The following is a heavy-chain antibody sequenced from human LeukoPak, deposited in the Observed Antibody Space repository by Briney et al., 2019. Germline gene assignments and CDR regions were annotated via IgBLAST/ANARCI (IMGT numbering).Heavy chain of an antibody. CDR1: GCTFTSYG. Sequence: GASVKVSCKASGCTFTSYGISWVRQAPGQGLEWMGWISAYNGNTNYAQKLQGRVTMTTDTSTSTAYMELRSLRSDDTAVYYCARDRTVAAAGMLAGMDVWGEGTTVTVSS. CDR3: ARDRTVAAAGMLAGMDV. D-gene: IGHD6-13*01. CDR2: ISAYNGNT. J-gene: IGHJ6*04. V-gene: IGHV1-18*04.